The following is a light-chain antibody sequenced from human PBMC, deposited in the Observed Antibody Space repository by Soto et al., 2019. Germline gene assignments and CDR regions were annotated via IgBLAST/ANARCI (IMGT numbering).Light chain of an antibody. J-gene: IGKJ5*01. CDR1: QSVSTD. CDR3: QQRSNWPPIT. CDR2: GAS. V-gene: IGKV3-15*01. Sequence: EIVMTQSPATLSVSLGERATLSCRASQSVSTDLAWYQQKPGQAPRLLIFGASTRATGIPARFSGSGSGTEFILTISSLQSEDSAVYYCQQRSNWPPITFGQGTRLEIK.